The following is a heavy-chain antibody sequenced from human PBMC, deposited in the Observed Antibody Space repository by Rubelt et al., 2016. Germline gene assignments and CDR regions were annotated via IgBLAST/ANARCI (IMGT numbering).Heavy chain of an antibody. CDR3: ARVSQQLVLFGYGLDV. CDR1: GGTFSSYA. J-gene: IGHJ6*02. D-gene: IGHD6-13*01. Sequence: GQLVQSGAEVKKPGSSVKVSCKASGGTFSSYAINWVRQAPGQGLEWMGGIIPIFDTVNYAQKFQARVTITADESTSTAYMELNSLTSEDTAVYYCARVSQQLVLFGYGLDVWGQGTTVTVSS. V-gene: IGHV1-69*01. CDR2: IIPIFDTV.